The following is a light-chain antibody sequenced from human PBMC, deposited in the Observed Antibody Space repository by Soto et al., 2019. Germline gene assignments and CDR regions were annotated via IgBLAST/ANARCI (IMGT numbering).Light chain of an antibody. CDR2: EVS. Sequence: QSALTQPPSASGSPGQSVTISCTGTSSDVGAYNYVSWCQQYPGKAPKLMIYEVSKRPSGVPDRFSGSKSGKTASLTVSGLQPEDEADYYCTSYAGNNIWVFGGGTKLTVL. J-gene: IGLJ3*02. CDR1: SSDVGAYNY. V-gene: IGLV2-8*01. CDR3: TSYAGNNIWV.